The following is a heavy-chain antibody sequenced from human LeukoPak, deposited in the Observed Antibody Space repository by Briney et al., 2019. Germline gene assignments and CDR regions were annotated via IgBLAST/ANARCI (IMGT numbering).Heavy chain of an antibody. D-gene: IGHD1-26*01. CDR3: ARGKWELQRRYFDY. V-gene: IGHV1-18*04. J-gene: IGHJ4*02. CDR2: ISAYNGNT. CDR1: GYTFTGYY. Sequence: ASVKVSCKASGYTFTGYYMHWVRQAPGQGLEWMGWISAYNGNTNYAQKLQGRVTMTTDTSTSTAYMELRSLRSDDTAVYYCARGKWELQRRYFDYWGQGTLVTVSS.